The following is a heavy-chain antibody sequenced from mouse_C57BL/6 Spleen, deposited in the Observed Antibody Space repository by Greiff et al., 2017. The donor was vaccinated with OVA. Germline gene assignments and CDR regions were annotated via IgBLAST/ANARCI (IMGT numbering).Heavy chain of an antibody. CDR3: AKLLLRPYYFDY. CDR2: ILPGSGST. Sequence: QVQLQQSGAELMKPGASVKLSCKATGYTFTGYWIEWVKQRPGHGLEWIGEILPGSGSTNYNEKLKGKATFTADTSSNTAYMQLSSLTTEDSAIYYCAKLLLRPYYFDYWGQGTTLTVSS. J-gene: IGHJ2*01. D-gene: IGHD1-1*01. V-gene: IGHV1-9*01. CDR1: GYTFTGYW.